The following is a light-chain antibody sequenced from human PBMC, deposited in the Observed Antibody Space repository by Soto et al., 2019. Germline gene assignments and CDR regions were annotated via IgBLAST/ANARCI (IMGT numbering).Light chain of an antibody. CDR2: DAS. V-gene: IGKV3-11*01. J-gene: IGKJ4*01. CDR1: QSVGGY. CDR3: QQRSNWPYLT. Sequence: EIVLTQSPDTLSLSPGERATLSCRASQSVGGYLGWYQQKPGQAPRLLIYDASNRAYGVPARFRGSGSGTNFTLTIASLEPEDFAVYYRQQRSNWPYLTFGGGTRV.